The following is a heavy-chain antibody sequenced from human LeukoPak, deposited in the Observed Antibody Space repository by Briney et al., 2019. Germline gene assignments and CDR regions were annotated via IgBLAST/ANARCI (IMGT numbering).Heavy chain of an antibody. CDR3: ASWQWLGAFDI. CDR1: GGSISSSSYY. V-gene: IGHV4-39*07. D-gene: IGHD6-19*01. Sequence: SETLSLTCTVSGGSISSSSYYWGWIRQPPGKGLEWIGSIYYSGSTYYNPSLKSRVTISVDTSKNQFSLKLSSVTAADTAVYYCASWQWLGAFDIWGQGTMVTVSS. J-gene: IGHJ3*02. CDR2: IYYSGST.